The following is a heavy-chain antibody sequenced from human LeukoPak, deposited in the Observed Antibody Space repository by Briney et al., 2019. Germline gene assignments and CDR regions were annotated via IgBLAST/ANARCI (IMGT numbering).Heavy chain of an antibody. CDR3: ARDHSSSTFDP. V-gene: IGHV3-53*01. J-gene: IGHJ5*02. D-gene: IGHD6-6*01. Sequence: PGGSLRLSRAASGFTVSSNYMSWVRQAPGKGLEWVSVIYSGGSTYYADSVKGRFTISRDNSKNTLYLQMNSLRAEDTAVYYCARDHSSSTFDPWGQGTLVTVSS. CDR2: IYSGGST. CDR1: GFTVSSNY.